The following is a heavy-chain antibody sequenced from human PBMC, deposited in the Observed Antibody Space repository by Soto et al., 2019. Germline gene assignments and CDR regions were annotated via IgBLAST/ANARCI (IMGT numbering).Heavy chain of an antibody. D-gene: IGHD4-17*01. Sequence: GGSLRLSCAASGFTFSSYSMNWVRQAPGKGLEWVSSISSSSSYIYYADSVKGRFTISRDNAKNSLYLQMNSLRAEDTAVYYCAKPPYGEEYFQHWGQGALVTVSS. J-gene: IGHJ1*01. CDR1: GFTFSSYS. V-gene: IGHV3-21*04. CDR2: ISSSSSYI. CDR3: AKPPYGEEYFQH.